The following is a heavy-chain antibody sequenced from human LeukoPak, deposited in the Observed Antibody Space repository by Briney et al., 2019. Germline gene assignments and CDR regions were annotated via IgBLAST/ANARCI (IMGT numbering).Heavy chain of an antibody. Sequence: VASVKVSCKASGGTFSSYAISWVRQAPGQGLEWMGGIIPIFGTANYAQKFQGRVTITADESTSTAYMELSSLRSEDTAVYYCARGPTRSPSIAAAGSFDYWGQGTLVTVSS. D-gene: IGHD6-25*01. CDR1: GGTFSSYA. CDR2: IIPIFGTA. J-gene: IGHJ4*02. V-gene: IGHV1-69*13. CDR3: ARGPTRSPSIAAAGSFDY.